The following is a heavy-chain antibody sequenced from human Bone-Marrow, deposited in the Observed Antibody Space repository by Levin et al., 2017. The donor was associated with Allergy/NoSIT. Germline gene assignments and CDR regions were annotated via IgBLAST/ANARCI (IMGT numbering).Heavy chain of an antibody. CDR3: ARDPMTCSGGSCYHFDY. CDR1: GFTFSNYN. CDR2: VSISGDHI. D-gene: IGHD2-15*01. J-gene: IGHJ4*02. V-gene: IGHV3-21*01. Sequence: ETLSLTCAASGFTFSNYNMHWVRQSPGKGLEWVSSVSISGDHIYYTDSVKGRFTISRDNAKNSLYLQMNDLRAEDTAVYYCARDPMTCSGGSCYHFDYWGQGTLVTISS.